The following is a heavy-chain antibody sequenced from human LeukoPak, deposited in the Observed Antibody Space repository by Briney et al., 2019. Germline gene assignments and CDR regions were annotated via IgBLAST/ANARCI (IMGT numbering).Heavy chain of an antibody. CDR1: GFTFSSYA. Sequence: GGSLRLSCAASGFTFSSYAMHWVRQAPGKGLEWVAVISYDGSNKYYADSVKGRFTISRDNSKDTLYLQMNSLRAEDTAVYYCARGSSSDYFDYWGQGTLVTVSS. CDR2: ISYDGSNK. J-gene: IGHJ4*02. D-gene: IGHD6-19*01. V-gene: IGHV3-30*04. CDR3: ARGSSSDYFDY.